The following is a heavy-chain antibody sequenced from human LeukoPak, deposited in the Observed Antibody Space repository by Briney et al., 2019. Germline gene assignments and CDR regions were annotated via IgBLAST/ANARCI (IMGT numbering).Heavy chain of an antibody. CDR2: INPSGGST. CDR1: GYTFTSYY. D-gene: IGHD2-2*01. CDR3: ARDPADIVVVPAAPENWFDP. Sequence: ASVKVSCKASGYTFTSYYMHWVRQAPGQGLEWMGIINPSGGSTSYAQEFQGRVTMTRDTSTSTVYMELSSLRSEDTAVYYCARDPADIVVVPAAPENWFDPWGQGTLVTVSS. V-gene: IGHV1-46*01. J-gene: IGHJ5*02.